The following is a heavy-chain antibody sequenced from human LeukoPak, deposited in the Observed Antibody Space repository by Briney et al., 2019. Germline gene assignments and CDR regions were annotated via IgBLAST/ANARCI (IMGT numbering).Heavy chain of an antibody. CDR1: GFTFSSNA. D-gene: IGHD2-15*01. J-gene: IGHJ4*02. CDR2: ISGSGGST. V-gene: IGHV3-23*01. CDR3: AKARVVPEGTPQIFDY. Sequence: GGSLRLSCAASGFTFSSNAMSWVRQAPGKGLEWVSAISGSGGSTYYADSVKGRFTISRDNSKNTLYLQMNSLRAEDTAVYYCAKARVVPEGTPQIFDYWGQGTLVTVSS.